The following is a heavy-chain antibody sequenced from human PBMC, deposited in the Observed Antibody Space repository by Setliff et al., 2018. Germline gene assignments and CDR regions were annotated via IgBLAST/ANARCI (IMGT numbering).Heavy chain of an antibody. CDR3: ARETGNYDY. D-gene: IGHD1-7*01. CDR1: GYTFRNYA. Sequence: GASVKVSCKASGYTFRNYAFAWVRQAPGQGLEWMGWINPNSGGTNYAQKFQGRVTMTRDTSISTAYMELSRLRSDDTAVYYCARETGNYDYWGQGTLVTVSS. J-gene: IGHJ4*02. V-gene: IGHV1-2*02. CDR2: INPNSGGT.